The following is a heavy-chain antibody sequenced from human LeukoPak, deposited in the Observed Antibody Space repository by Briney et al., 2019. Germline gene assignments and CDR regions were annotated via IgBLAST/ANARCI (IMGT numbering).Heavy chain of an antibody. Sequence: GGSLRLSCAVSGITLSNYGMSWVRQAPGKGLEWVAGISDSGGSTNYADSVKGRFTISRDNPKNTLYLQMNSLRAEDTAVYFCAKRGVVIRVILVGFHKEAYYFDYWGQGTLVAVSS. J-gene: IGHJ4*02. D-gene: IGHD3-22*01. V-gene: IGHV3-23*01. CDR1: GITLSNYG. CDR3: AKRGVVIRVILVGFHKEAYYFDY. CDR2: ISDSGGST.